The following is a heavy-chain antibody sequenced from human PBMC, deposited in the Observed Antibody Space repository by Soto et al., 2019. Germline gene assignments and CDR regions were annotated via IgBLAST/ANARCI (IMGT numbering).Heavy chain of an antibody. J-gene: IGHJ6*02. D-gene: IGHD6-13*01. CDR1: GFTFSSYA. V-gene: IGHV3-21*01. Sequence: EVQLLESGGGLVQPGGSLRLSCAASGFTFSSYAMSWVRQAPGKGLEWVSAISGSSTYINYADSVKGRFTISRDNAKNSLYLQMSSLKGEDTTVYYCARVSFRRVAAEARPSDDYYYGMDVWGQGTTVTVSS. CDR3: ARVSFRRVAAEARPSDDYYYGMDV. CDR2: ISGSSTYI.